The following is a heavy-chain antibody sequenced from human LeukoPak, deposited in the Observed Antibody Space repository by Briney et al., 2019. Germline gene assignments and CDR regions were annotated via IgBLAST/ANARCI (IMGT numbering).Heavy chain of an antibody. CDR1: GFTFSDXX. J-gene: IGHJ4*02. V-gene: IGHV3-11*04. CDR3: AREKGTVFDY. D-gene: IGHD4-17*01. CDR2: VSSSGSII. Sequence: GGSXXLXXAXXGFTFSDXXMSWIRQAPGKGXDWGSYVSSSGSIISYAASVKGGFTISRDKAKKSLYLQMNSLRAEDTAVYYCAREKGTVFDYWGQGALVTISS.